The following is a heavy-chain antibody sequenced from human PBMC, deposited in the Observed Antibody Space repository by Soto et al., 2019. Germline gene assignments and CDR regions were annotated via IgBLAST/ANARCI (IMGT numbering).Heavy chain of an antibody. CDR1: GYTFTSYD. Sequence: ASVKVSCKASGYTFTSYDINWVRQATGQGLEWMGWMNPNSGNTGYAQKFQGRVTMTRNTSISTAYMELSSLRSEDTAVYYCARAYSNSWYRLYYGMDVWDQGTTVTVSS. J-gene: IGHJ6*02. CDR3: ARAYSNSWYRLYYGMDV. D-gene: IGHD6-13*01. CDR2: MNPNSGNT. V-gene: IGHV1-8*01.